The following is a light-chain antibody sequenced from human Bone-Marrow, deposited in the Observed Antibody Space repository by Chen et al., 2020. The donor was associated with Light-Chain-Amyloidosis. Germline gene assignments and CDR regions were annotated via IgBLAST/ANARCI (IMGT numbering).Light chain of an antibody. J-gene: IGKJ2*01. CDR1: QSISSW. Sequence: DIQMTQSPSTLSASVGDRVTITCRASQSISSWLAWYQQKRGKAPKLLIYDASSLESGVPSRFSGSGSGTESTRTISSLQPDDFATCDCEEYIGYPYAFGQGTKLEIQ. V-gene: IGKV1-5*01. CDR2: DAS. CDR3: EEYIGYPYA.